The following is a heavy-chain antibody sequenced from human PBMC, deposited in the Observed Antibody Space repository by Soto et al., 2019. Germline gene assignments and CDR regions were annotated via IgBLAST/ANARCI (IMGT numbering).Heavy chain of an antibody. Sequence: ASVKVSCKASGYTFTGYYMHWVRQAPGQGLEWMGWINPNSGGTNYAQKFQGWVTMTRDTSISTAYMELSRLRSDDTAVYYCARGGYDVLLDYYYYGMDVWGQGTTVT. CDR2: INPNSGGT. CDR3: ARGGYDVLLDYYYYGMDV. J-gene: IGHJ6*02. CDR1: GYTFTGYY. D-gene: IGHD3-9*01. V-gene: IGHV1-2*04.